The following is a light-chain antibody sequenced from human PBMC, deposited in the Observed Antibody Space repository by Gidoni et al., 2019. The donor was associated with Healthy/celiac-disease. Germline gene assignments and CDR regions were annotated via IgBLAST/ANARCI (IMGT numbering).Light chain of an antibody. V-gene: IGKV3-20*01. Sequence: EIVLTQSPGTLSLSPGERATLSCRASQSVSSSHLAWYQQKPGQAPRLLIYGASSRATGIPDRFSGSGSGTDFTLTISRLEPEDFAVYYCQQYGGFGQGTKLEIK. J-gene: IGKJ2*03. CDR3: QQYGG. CDR2: GAS. CDR1: QSVSSSH.